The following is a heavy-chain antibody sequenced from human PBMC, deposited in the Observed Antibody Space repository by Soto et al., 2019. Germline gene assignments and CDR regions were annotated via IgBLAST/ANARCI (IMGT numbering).Heavy chain of an antibody. D-gene: IGHD3-10*01. CDR3: ARVRYGSGSYLHTFDY. V-gene: IGHV4-59*01. J-gene: IGHJ4*02. Sequence: QLQLQESGPGLVTPSETLSLTCTVSGGSINSFYWSWIRQSPGKGLEWIGYIYYTGSTIYNPSLKSRVTISIDTYKTQFSLKLSSVTAAYTAGYYCARVRYGSGSYLHTFDYWGQGTLVTVSS. CDR1: GGSINSFY. CDR2: IYYTGST.